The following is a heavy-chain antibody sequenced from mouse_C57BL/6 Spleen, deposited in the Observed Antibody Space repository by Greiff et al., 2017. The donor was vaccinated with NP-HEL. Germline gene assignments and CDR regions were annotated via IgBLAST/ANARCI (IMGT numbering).Heavy chain of an antibody. Sequence: VQGVESGPGLVAPSQSLSITCTVSGFSLTSYAISWVRQPPGKGLEWLGVIWTGGGTNYNSALKSRLSISKDNSKSQVFLKMNSLQTDDTARYYCARNYYGSSYVYFDYWGQGTTLTVSS. CDR2: IWTGGGT. V-gene: IGHV2-9-1*01. CDR3: ARNYYGSSYVYFDY. D-gene: IGHD1-1*01. CDR1: GFSLTSYA. J-gene: IGHJ2*01.